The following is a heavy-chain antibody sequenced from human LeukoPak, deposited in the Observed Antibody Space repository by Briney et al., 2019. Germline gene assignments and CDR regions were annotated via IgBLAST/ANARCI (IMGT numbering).Heavy chain of an antibody. Sequence: PGGSLRLSCAASGFTFSGYSMNWVRQAPGKELEWVSSISSSSSYIYYAASGTGRFTISRDKAKNSLYLQMNSLRAEDTAVYYCAREEYSSSVAWGNDYYYYMDVWGKGTTVTISS. CDR1: GFTFSGYS. CDR2: ISSSSSYI. CDR3: AREEYSSSVAWGNDYYYYMDV. D-gene: IGHD6-13*01. V-gene: IGHV3-21*01. J-gene: IGHJ6*03.